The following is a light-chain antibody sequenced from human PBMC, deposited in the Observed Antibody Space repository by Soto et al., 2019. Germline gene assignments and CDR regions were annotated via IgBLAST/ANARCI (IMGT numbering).Light chain of an antibody. Sequence: EIVLTQSPGTLSLSPGERATLACRASKSVSSSYLAWYQQKPGQDPRLLIYGASSRATGIPDRFSGSVSGTDFTLTISRLDPEEFAVYYCQQYGSTPPTFAQGTKLAIK. CDR1: KSVSSSY. CDR2: GAS. J-gene: IGKJ2*01. V-gene: IGKV3-20*01. CDR3: QQYGSTPPT.